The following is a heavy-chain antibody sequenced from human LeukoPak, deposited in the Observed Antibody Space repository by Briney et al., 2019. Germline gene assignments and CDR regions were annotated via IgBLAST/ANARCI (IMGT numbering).Heavy chain of an antibody. CDR1: GFTFSSQN. CDR2: ISTSGDST. Sequence: GGPLRFSFAPSGFTFSSQNMNWARQAPGKGLTWFALISTSGDSTKYADSVEGGFTISRDNAENSLYLLMNSLRVEDTAVYYCVKNGWLDYWGQGILVTVSS. J-gene: IGHJ4*02. D-gene: IGHD6-19*01. CDR3: VKNGWLDY. V-gene: IGHV3-21*06.